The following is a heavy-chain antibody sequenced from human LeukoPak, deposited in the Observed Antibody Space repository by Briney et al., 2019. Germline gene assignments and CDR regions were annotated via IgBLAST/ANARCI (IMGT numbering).Heavy chain of an antibody. Sequence: GGSLRLSCAASGFTFSSHAMSWVRQGPGKGLEWVSAISGSGGRTYYADPMKGRFTISRDNSKNTVYLQMNSLRVEDTAVYYCAKNRNGDYAQYFEYWGQGTLVTVSS. CDR3: AKNRNGDYAQYFEY. CDR2: ISGSGGRT. V-gene: IGHV3-23*01. J-gene: IGHJ4*02. D-gene: IGHD4-17*01. CDR1: GFTFSSHA.